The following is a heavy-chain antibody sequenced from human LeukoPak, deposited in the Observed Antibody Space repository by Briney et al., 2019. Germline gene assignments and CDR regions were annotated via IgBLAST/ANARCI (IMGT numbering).Heavy chain of an antibody. CDR1: GGSISSSSYY. CDR2: IFTGGRT. CDR3: ARGYYDSSGLYYFDY. J-gene: IGHJ4*02. D-gene: IGHD3-22*01. Sequence: PSETLSLTCTVSGGSISSSSYYWGWIGQPPGKGLGGIGRIFTGGRTNYNPSLKRRLPISVDTSKNQFSLKLSSVTAADTAVYYCARGYYDSSGLYYFDYWGQGTLVTVSS. V-gene: IGHV4-39*07.